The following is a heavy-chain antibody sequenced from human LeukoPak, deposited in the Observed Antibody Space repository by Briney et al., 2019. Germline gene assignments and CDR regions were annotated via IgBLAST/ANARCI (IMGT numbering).Heavy chain of an antibody. CDR3: ARISVWSSSSAVYYYRDV. Sequence: PGGSLRLSCAASGFTFSDYNMRWIRQAPGKGLEWVSSISRSGSTKYYADSVKGRFTISRDNAKNSLYLQMNSLRAEDTAIYYCARISVWSSSSAVYYYRDVWGNGTTVTISS. J-gene: IGHJ6*03. D-gene: IGHD6-13*01. CDR1: GFTFSDYN. V-gene: IGHV3-11*04. CDR2: ISRSGSTK.